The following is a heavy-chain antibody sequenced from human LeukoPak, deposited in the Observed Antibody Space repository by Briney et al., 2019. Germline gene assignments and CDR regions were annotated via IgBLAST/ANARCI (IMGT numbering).Heavy chain of an antibody. Sequence: ASVKVSCKASGYTFTSYDINWVRQATGQGLEWMGWMNTNSGNTGHAQKFQGRLTMTRDTSTNTAYLELSSLRSEDTAVYYCAAEGQWSLVHYFNSWGQGTLVTVSS. J-gene: IGHJ4*02. CDR3: AAEGQWSLVHYFNS. V-gene: IGHV1-8*01. CDR2: MNTNSGNT. D-gene: IGHD2-15*01. CDR1: GYTFTSYD.